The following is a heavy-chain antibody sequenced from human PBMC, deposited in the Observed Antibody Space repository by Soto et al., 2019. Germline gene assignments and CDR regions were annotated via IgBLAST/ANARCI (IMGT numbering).Heavy chain of an antibody. V-gene: IGHV3-23*01. CDR3: ATLSSSWYAGFFDL. Sequence: EVQLLESGGGLVQPGRSLRLSCTASGFTFSSHAMTWVRQAPGKGLEWVSGLSDSGDSIYYADSVKGRFTIYRDNSMNTLYLQMNTLRVEDTAVYYCATLSSSWYAGFFDLWGQGTLVTVSS. CDR1: GFTFSSHA. D-gene: IGHD6-13*01. CDR2: LSDSGDSI. J-gene: IGHJ4*02.